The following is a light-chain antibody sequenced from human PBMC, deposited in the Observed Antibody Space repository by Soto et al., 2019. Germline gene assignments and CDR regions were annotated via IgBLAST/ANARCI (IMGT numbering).Light chain of an antibody. CDR3: SLYTSSSTYV. CDR2: EVS. V-gene: IGLV2-18*01. Sequence: QSALTQPASLSGSPGQSITISCTGTSSDVGSYNRVSWYQQPPGTAPKVMIYEVSNRPSGVPDRFSGSKSGNTASLTISGLQAEDEADYYCSLYTSSSTYVFGTGTKVTVL. J-gene: IGLJ1*01. CDR1: SSDVGSYNR.